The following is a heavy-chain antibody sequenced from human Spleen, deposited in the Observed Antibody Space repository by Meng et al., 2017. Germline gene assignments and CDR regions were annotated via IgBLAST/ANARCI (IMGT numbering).Heavy chain of an antibody. D-gene: IGHD2-2*01. Sequence: QVQLQQWGAGLLKPSETLSLICAVYGGSFRAYYWSWIRQPPGKGLQWIEEINHCGGIDYNPSLKSRVTVSVDTSKNQFSLKLSSVTATETAVYYCAVVIPGGWFDPWGQGTLVTVSS. V-gene: IGHV4-34*01. J-gene: IGHJ5*02. CDR1: GGSFRAYY. CDR3: AVVIPGGWFDP. CDR2: INHCGGI.